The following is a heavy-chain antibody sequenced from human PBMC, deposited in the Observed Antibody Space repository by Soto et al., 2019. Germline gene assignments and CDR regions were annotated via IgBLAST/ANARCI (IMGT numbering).Heavy chain of an antibody. CDR3: AKMIYGDYLFDY. J-gene: IGHJ4*02. D-gene: IGHD4-17*01. Sequence: TGGSLRLSCAPSAFTFSSFGMHWVRHAPGNGMKGVAVISYDGSNQYYADSVKGRFTISRDTSKDTLFLQVNSLRIEDTAVYYCAKMIYGDYLFDYWGQGTLVAVSS. V-gene: IGHV3-30*18. CDR2: ISYDGSNQ. CDR1: AFTFSSFG.